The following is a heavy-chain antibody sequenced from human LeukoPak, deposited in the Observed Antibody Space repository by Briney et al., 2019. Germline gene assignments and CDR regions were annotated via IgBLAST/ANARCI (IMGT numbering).Heavy chain of an antibody. CDR2: IYHSGST. Sequence: SETLSLTCTVSGYSISSGYYWGWIRQPPGKRLEGIGSIYHSGSTYYNPSLKSRVPISVDTSKNPFSLKLSSVTAADTAVYYCARHRLVWALRYNWFDPWGQGTLDTVSS. D-gene: IGHD5-12*01. J-gene: IGHJ5*02. V-gene: IGHV4-38-2*02. CDR3: ARHRLVWALRYNWFDP. CDR1: GYSISSGYY.